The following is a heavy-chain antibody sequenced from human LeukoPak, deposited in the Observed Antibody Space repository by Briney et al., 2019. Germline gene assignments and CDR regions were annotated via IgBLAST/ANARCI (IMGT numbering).Heavy chain of an antibody. CDR2: IHYSGNT. J-gene: IGHJ4*02. V-gene: IGHV4-59*01. CDR1: GVSISTDY. D-gene: IGHD4/OR15-4a*01. Sequence: SETLSLTCTVSGVSISTDYWTWVRQPPGKRLEWIGYIHYSGNTSYNPSLKSRVTISLDTSKNQFSLKLTSVTSADTAVYYCARDAGATAYWGQGALVTVSS. CDR3: ARDAGATAY.